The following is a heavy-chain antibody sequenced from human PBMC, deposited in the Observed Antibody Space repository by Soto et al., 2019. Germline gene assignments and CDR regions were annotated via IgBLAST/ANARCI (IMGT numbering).Heavy chain of an antibody. CDR3: AREDQWLAPSGV. Sequence: ASLKVYWKAAGYTFTSYAMHWVRQAPGQRLEWMGWINAGNGNTKYSQKLQGRVTITRDTSASTAYMELSSLRSEDTAVYYCAREDQWLAPSGVWGQGTTVTVSS. CDR2: INAGNGNT. V-gene: IGHV1-3*01. CDR1: GYTFTSYA. D-gene: IGHD6-19*01. J-gene: IGHJ6*02.